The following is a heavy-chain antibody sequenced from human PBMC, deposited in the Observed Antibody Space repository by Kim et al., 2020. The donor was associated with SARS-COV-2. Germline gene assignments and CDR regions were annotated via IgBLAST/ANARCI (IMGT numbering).Heavy chain of an antibody. CDR3: TTDQARVLRYFDWLSGNFDY. CDR2: IKSKTDGGTT. V-gene: IGHV3-15*01. Sequence: GGSLRLSCAASGFTFSNAWMSWVRQAPGKGLEWVGRIKSKTDGGTTDYAAPVKGRFTISRDDSKNTLYLQMNSLKTEDTAVYYCTTDQARVLRYFDWLSGNFDYWGQGTLVTVSS. D-gene: IGHD3-9*01. J-gene: IGHJ4*02. CDR1: GFTFSNAW.